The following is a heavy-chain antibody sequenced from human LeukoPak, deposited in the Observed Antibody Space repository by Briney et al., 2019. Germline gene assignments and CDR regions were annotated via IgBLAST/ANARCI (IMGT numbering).Heavy chain of an antibody. V-gene: IGHV3-53*01. CDR1: GFTVSNNY. CDR3: ARDSVTTGEVKFDP. Sequence: PGGSLRLSCAASGFTVSNNYISWVRQAPGKGLEWVSVIYSGGSTYYADSVKGRFTISRDNPKNTLYLQMNTLRVEDTAVYYCARDSVTTGEVKFDPWGQGILVTVSS. J-gene: IGHJ5*02. D-gene: IGHD4-17*01. CDR2: IYSGGST.